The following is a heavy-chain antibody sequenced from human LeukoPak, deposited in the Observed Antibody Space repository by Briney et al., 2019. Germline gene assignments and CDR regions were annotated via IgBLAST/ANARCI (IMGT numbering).Heavy chain of an antibody. J-gene: IGHJ4*02. Sequence: SETLSLTCAVYGGSFSGYYWSWIRQPPGKGLEWIGYIHYSEGTYYNPSLKSRVTMSVDTSKNQFSLKLSSVTAVDTAVYYCARKHRWNGLYFDYWGQGTLVTVSS. V-gene: IGHV4-34*10. D-gene: IGHD1-1*01. CDR3: ARKHRWNGLYFDY. CDR2: IHYSEGT. CDR1: GGSFSGYY.